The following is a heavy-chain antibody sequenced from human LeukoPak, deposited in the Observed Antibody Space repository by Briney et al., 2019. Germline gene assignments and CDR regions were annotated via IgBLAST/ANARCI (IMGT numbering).Heavy chain of an antibody. D-gene: IGHD1-1*01. CDR2: IKRDGSQK. Sequence: TGGSLRLSCAAPGFSFSSNWMGWVRRAPGKGLEWVAHIKRDGSQKYYLDSVKGRFTISRDNAKNSLYLQMNSLRVEDTAVYYCARLGLEVGGPNWFDPWGQGTLVTVSS. CDR1: GFSFSSNW. CDR3: ARLGLEVGGPNWFDP. V-gene: IGHV3-7*01. J-gene: IGHJ5*02.